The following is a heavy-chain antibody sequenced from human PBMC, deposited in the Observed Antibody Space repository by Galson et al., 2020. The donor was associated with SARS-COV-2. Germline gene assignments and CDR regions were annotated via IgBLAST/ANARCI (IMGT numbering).Heavy chain of an antibody. Sequence: QLGESLKISCEASGFRFSNYGMHWVRQAPGKGLEWVAVIWYDGSTEYYVDSVKGRFTISRDNSKNTLYLDMNSLRADDTAVYYCARDSPIVFGSGSYSEIYYGMAVWGQGTTVTVS. D-gene: IGHD3-10*01. J-gene: IGHJ6*02. CDR1: GFRFSNYG. CDR3: ARDSPIVFGSGSYSEIYYGMAV. CDR2: IWYDGSTE. V-gene: IGHV3-33*01.